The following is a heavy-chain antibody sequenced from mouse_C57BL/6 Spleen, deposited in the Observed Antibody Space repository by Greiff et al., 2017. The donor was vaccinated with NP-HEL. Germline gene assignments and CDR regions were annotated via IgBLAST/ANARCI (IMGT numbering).Heavy chain of an antibody. CDR3: GPYGNYAMDY. J-gene: IGHJ4*01. Sequence: EVKVVESGGGLVKPGGSLKLSCAASGFTFSSYAMSWVRQTPEKRLDWVATISDGGSYTYYPDNVKGRFTISRDKAKNNLYLQMSHLKSVDTAMYYCGPYGNYAMDYWSQGTSVTVSS. D-gene: IGHD2-1*01. V-gene: IGHV5-4*03. CDR1: GFTFSSYA. CDR2: ISDGGSYT.